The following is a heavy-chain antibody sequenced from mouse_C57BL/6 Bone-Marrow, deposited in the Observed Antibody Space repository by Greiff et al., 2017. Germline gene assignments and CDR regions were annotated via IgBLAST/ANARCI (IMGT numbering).Heavy chain of an antibody. CDR3: ARKPGSSPYWYFDV. Sequence: VQLQQSGAELVKPGASVKLSCTASGFNIKDYYMHWVKQRTEQGLEWIGRIDPEDGETKYAPKLQGKVTITADTSSNTAYLQLSSLTSEDTAVYYCARKPGSSPYWYFDVWGTGTTVTVSS. D-gene: IGHD1-1*01. CDR2: IDPEDGET. CDR1: GFNIKDYY. J-gene: IGHJ1*03. V-gene: IGHV14-2*01.